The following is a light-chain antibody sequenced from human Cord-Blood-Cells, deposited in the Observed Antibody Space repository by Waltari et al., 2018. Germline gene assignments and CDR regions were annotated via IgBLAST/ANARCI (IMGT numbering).Light chain of an antibody. CDR2: GAS. CDR3: QQYNNWPPWT. CDR1: QSVSSN. Sequence: EIVMTQSPATLSVSPGERATLSCRASQSVSSNSAWYQQKPGQAPRLLIYGASTRATSIPARFSGSGSGTEFTLTISSLQSEDFAVYYCQQYNNWPPWTFGQGTKVEIK. J-gene: IGKJ1*01. V-gene: IGKV3-15*01.